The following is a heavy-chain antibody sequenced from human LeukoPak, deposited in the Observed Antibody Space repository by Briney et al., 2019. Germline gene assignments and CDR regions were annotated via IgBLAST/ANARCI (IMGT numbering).Heavy chain of an antibody. CDR3: AKDSPLGTWYGLIDY. Sequence: GGSLRLSCEASGFTFSTFAMIWVRQAPGKGLEWVSVISASAGSTYYADSVKGRFTISRDSSKNMLYLQMNSLRAEDTAVYYCAKDSPLGTWYGLIDYWGQGTLVTVSS. V-gene: IGHV3-23*01. J-gene: IGHJ4*02. CDR1: GFTFSTFA. CDR2: ISASAGST. D-gene: IGHD6-13*01.